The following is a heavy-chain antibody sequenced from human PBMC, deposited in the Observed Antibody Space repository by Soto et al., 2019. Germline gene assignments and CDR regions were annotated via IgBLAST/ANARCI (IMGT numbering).Heavy chain of an antibody. CDR2: ISGSGGST. Sequence: EVQLLESGGGLVQPGGSLRLSCAASGFTFSSYAMSWVRQAPGKGLEWVSAISGSGGSTYYADSVKGRFTISRDNSKNPLYLQMNSLRAEDTAVYYCALLLCSSTSCYDYWGQGALVTVSS. D-gene: IGHD2-2*01. CDR1: GFTFSSYA. CDR3: ALLLCSSTSCYDY. J-gene: IGHJ4*02. V-gene: IGHV3-23*01.